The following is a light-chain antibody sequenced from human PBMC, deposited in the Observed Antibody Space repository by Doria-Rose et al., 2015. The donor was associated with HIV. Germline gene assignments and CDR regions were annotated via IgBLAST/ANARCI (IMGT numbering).Light chain of an antibody. CDR1: SSDVGSYNL. Sequence: LTQPASVSGSPGQSITISCTGTSSDVGSYNLVSWYQQHPGKAPKLMIYEVSKRPSGVSSRFSGSKSGNTASLTISGLQAEDEADYYCCSNAGSSTAVFGGRTKVTVL. J-gene: IGLJ2*01. CDR3: CSNAGSSTAV. CDR2: EVS. V-gene: IGLV2-23*02.